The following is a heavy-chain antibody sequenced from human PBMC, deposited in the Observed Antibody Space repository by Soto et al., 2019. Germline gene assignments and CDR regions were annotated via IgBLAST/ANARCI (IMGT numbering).Heavy chain of an antibody. CDR3: ARDHSASTYGMDV. J-gene: IGHJ6*02. CDR2: IYYSGST. V-gene: IGHV4-31*03. Sequence: SETLSLTCTVSGGSISSGGYYWSWIRQHPGKGLEWIGYIYYSGSTYYNPSLKSRVTISVDTSKNQFSLKLSSVTAADTAVYYCARDHSASTYGMDVWGQGTTVT. CDR1: GGSISSGGYY.